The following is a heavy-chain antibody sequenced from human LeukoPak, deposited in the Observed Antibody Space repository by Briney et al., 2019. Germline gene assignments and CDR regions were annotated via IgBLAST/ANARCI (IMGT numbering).Heavy chain of an antibody. V-gene: IGHV3-21*01. Sequence: KAGGSLRLSCAASGFTFSSYSMNWVRQAPGKGLEWVSSISSSSSYIYYADSVKGRFTISRDNAKNSLYLQMNSLRAEDTAVYYCAGAWSKQQLAASDYWGQGTLVTVSS. J-gene: IGHJ4*02. CDR2: ISSSSSYI. CDR3: AGAWSKQQLAASDY. D-gene: IGHD6-13*01. CDR1: GFTFSSYS.